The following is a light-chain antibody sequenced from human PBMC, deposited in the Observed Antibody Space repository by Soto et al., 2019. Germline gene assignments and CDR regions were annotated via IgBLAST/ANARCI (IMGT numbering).Light chain of an antibody. Sequence: GLTQSPGTLSLSPGERATLSCGAIQSLSTSYLAWYQQKPGQAPRLLTYGTSSRASGIPDRFSGSGSGTDFTLTISRLEPEDFAVYYCQQYGSAPPWTFDQGTKVDIK. CDR3: QQYGSAPPWT. V-gene: IGKV3-20*01. J-gene: IGKJ1*01. CDR2: GTS. CDR1: QSLSTSY.